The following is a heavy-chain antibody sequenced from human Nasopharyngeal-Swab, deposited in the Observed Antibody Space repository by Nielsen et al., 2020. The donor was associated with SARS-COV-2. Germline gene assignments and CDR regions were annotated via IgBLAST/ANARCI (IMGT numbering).Heavy chain of an antibody. CDR2: IYYNGNT. D-gene: IGHD6-13*01. J-gene: IGHJ4*02. V-gene: IGHV4-39*01. CDR3: VRSSSWYYFDY. Sequence: GSLRLSCTVSGDSIAYSTFYWGWNRQPPGKGLEWIGNIYYNGNTYQNPSLKSRLTISVDKSKNQFSLQLSSVTAADTAVYYCVRSSSWYYFDYWAQGTQVTVSS. CDR1: GDSIAYSTFY.